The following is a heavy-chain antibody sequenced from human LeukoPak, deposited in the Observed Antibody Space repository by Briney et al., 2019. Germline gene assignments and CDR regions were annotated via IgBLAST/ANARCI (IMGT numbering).Heavy chain of an antibody. CDR3: TRDIALWFGELPSGFDY. J-gene: IGHJ4*02. V-gene: IGHV3-49*01. D-gene: IGHD3-10*01. CDR2: IRSKAYGGTT. CDR1: GFTFGDYA. Sequence: PGGSLRLSCTASGFTFGDYAMSWFRQAPGKGLEWVGFIRSKAYGGTTEYAASVKGRFTISRDGSKSIAYLQMNSLKTEDTAVYYCTRDIALWFGELPSGFDYWGQGTLVTVSS.